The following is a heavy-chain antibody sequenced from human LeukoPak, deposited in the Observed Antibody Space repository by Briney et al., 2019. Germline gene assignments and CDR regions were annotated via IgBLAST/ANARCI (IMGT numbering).Heavy chain of an antibody. V-gene: IGHV4-34*01. CDR2: ITPSGST. CDR3: ASSFYYDSRDY. J-gene: IGHJ4*02. D-gene: IGHD3-22*01. CDR1: GGSFSGYF. Sequence: SETLSLTCVVYGGSFSGYFWSWIRQPPGKGLEWIGEITPSGSTNYSPSLKSRVSISIDTSKKKLTLRLTSVTAADSAVYYCASSFYYDSRDYWGQGTLVTVSS.